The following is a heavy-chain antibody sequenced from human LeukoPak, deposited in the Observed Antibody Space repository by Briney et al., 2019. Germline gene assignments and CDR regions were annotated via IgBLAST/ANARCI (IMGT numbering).Heavy chain of an antibody. CDR3: ARGDIVATTVYFDY. CDR2: IYTSGST. D-gene: IGHD5-12*01. V-gene: IGHV4-61*02. CDR1: GGSISSSSYY. J-gene: IGHJ4*02. Sequence: KPSETLSLTCTVSGGSISSSSYYWGWIRQPPGKGLEWIGRIYTSGSTNYNPSLKSRVTISVDTSKNQFSLKLSSVTAADTAVYYCARGDIVATTVYFDYWGQGTPVTVSS.